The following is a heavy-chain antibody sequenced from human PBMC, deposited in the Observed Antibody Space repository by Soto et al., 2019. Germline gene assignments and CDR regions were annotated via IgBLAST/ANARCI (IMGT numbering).Heavy chain of an antibody. Sequence: QLQLQESGPGLVKPSETLSLTCTVSGASISSYHWSWIRQTPGKGLEWIGYIYYSGSANYNPSPKSRVTVSVDTAKNQVSLTLRSVTAADTGVYYCAAAGPAEYVYPYCYMDVWGKGTTVTVSS. J-gene: IGHJ6*03. CDR3: AAAGPAEYVYPYCYMDV. D-gene: IGHD3-16*01. CDR2: IYYSGSA. CDR1: GASISSYH. V-gene: IGHV4-59*01.